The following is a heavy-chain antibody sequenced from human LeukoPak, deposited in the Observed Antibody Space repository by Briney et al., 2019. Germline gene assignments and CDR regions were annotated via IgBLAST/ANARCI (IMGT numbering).Heavy chain of an antibody. CDR2: INHSGST. V-gene: IGHV4-34*01. CDR3: ARGNYGILTGYLY. D-gene: IGHD3-9*01. CDR1: GGSFSGYY. J-gene: IGHJ4*02. Sequence: PSETLSLTCAVYGGSFSGYYWSWIRQPPGKGLEWIGEINHSGSTNYNPSLKSRVTMSVDTSKNQFSLKLSSVTAADTAVYYCARGNYGILTGYLYWGQGTLVTVSS.